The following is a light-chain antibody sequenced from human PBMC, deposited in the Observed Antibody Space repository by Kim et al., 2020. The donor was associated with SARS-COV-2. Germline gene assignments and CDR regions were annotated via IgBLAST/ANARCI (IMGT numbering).Light chain of an antibody. CDR3: QQYGSVTWA. J-gene: IGKJ1*01. CDR2: GAS. V-gene: IGKV3-20*01. Sequence: EIVLTQSPGTLSLSPGERATLSCRASQSVSSSYLAWYQQKPGQAPRLLIYGASSRATGIPDRFSGSGSGTDFTLTISRLEPEDFAVYYCQQYGSVTWAFGQRTKVEIK. CDR1: QSVSSSY.